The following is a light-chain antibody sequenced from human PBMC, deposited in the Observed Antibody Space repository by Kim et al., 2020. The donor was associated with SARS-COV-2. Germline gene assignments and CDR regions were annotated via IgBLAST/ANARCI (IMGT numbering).Light chain of an antibody. CDR3: QQYYSHPPT. V-gene: IGKV1-8*01. CDR2: AAS. J-gene: IGKJ4*01. Sequence: ASTGDRVTITCRASQDISSYVAWYQRKPGKAPNLLIYAASTLQSGVPSRFSGSGSGTDFTLTISCLQSEDFATYYCQQYYSHPPTFGGGTKVDIK. CDR1: QDISSY.